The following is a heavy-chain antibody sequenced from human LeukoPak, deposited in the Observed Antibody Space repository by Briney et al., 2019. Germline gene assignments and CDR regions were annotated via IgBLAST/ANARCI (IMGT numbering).Heavy chain of an antibody. V-gene: IGHV3-66*01. CDR3: ARDGGPGGMSEFDY. D-gene: IGHD1-26*01. J-gene: IGHJ4*02. CDR2: ICGAGST. CDR1: GFTVSSNY. Sequence: GGSLRLSCAPSGFTVSSNYMSWVRQAPGKGLEWVSVICGAGSTLYADSVKGRFIISRDNFLNTLYLQMNSLRAEDTGIYYCARDGGPGGMSEFDYWGQGTLVTVSS.